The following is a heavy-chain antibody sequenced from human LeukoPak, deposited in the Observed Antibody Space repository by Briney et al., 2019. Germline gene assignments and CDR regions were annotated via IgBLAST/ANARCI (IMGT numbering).Heavy chain of an antibody. CDR1: GYSFTNYW. V-gene: IGHV5-51*01. CDR2: IYPGDSDA. J-gene: IGHJ3*02. CDR3: ARPYSTEISEPSDM. Sequence: GESLTISCKASGYSFTNYWIAWVRQMPGKGLEWMGTIYPGDSDARYSPSFQGQVTLSVDKSITTAYLQWPSLKASDTAIYYCARPYSTEISEPSDMWGQGTMVIVSS. D-gene: IGHD2/OR15-2a*01.